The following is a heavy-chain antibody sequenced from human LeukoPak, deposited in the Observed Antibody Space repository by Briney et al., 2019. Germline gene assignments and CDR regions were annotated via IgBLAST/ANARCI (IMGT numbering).Heavy chain of an antibody. CDR2: FDPEDGET. CDR3: ARDQVGMVTTTFGYYYGMDV. J-gene: IGHJ6*02. Sequence: ASVKVSCKVSGYTLTELSMHWVRQAPGKGLEWMGGFDPEDGETIYAQKFQGRVTMTEDTSTDTAYMELSSLRSEDTAVYYCARDQVGMVTTTFGYYYGMDVWGQGTTVTVSS. CDR1: GYTLTELS. V-gene: IGHV1-24*01. D-gene: IGHD4-17*01.